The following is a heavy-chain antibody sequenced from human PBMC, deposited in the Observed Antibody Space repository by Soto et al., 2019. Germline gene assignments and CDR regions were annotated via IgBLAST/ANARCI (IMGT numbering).Heavy chain of an antibody. CDR3: ARGIIQWNWFDP. CDR2: TYYRSKWYY. J-gene: IGHJ5*02. D-gene: IGHD5-12*01. Sequence: PSQTLSLTCAISGDSVSSNSAAWNWIRQSPSRGLEWLGRTYYRSKWYYGYAVSVKSRITIKPDTSKNQFSLKLSSVTAADTAVYYCARGIIQWNWFDPWGQGTLVTVSS. V-gene: IGHV6-1*01. CDR1: GDSVSSNSAA.